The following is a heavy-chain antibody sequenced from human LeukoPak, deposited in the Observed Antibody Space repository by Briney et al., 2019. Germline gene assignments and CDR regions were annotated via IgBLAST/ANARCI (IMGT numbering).Heavy chain of an antibody. Sequence: TGGSLRLSCAASGFTFSSYWMSWVRQAPGKGLEWISGLSGLGDSKYYAGSVNGRFSISRDNANNRLYLQMNNLRAEDTAVYYCAKDFRDSSMFTDGYFDSWGQGTLVTVSS. CDR3: AKDFRDSSMFTDGYFDS. J-gene: IGHJ4*02. CDR2: LSGLGDSK. D-gene: IGHD5-18*01. V-gene: IGHV3-23*01. CDR1: GFTFSSYW.